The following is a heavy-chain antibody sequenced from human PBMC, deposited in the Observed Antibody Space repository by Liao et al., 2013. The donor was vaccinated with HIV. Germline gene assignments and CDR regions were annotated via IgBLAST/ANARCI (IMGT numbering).Heavy chain of an antibody. Sequence: QMQLQESGPGLVKPSETLSLTCTVSGGSINNHYWNWIRQPAGRGLEWIGRIYTSGNTNYNPSLKSRVTMSVDTSKNQFSLKLTSVTAADTAVYYCARTYYYDSSAFYYYYMDVWGKGTTVTVSS. V-gene: IGHV4-4*07. J-gene: IGHJ6*03. CDR2: IYTSGNT. CDR3: ARTYYYDSSAFYYYYMDV. D-gene: IGHD3-22*01. CDR1: GGSINNHY.